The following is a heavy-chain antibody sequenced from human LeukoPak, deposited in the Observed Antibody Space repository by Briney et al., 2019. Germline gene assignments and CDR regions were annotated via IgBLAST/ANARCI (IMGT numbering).Heavy chain of an antibody. CDR2: ISSSGSTI. J-gene: IGHJ3*02. CDR3: ARGWIMRWLQSEGGDAFDI. D-gene: IGHD5-24*01. V-gene: IGHV3-48*04. Sequence: PGGSLRLSCAASGFTFSSSWMSWVRQAPGKGLEWVSYISSSGSTICYADSVKGRFTISRDNAKNSLYLQMNSLRAEDTAVYYCARGWIMRWLQSEGGDAFDIWGQGTMVTVSS. CDR1: GFTFSSSW.